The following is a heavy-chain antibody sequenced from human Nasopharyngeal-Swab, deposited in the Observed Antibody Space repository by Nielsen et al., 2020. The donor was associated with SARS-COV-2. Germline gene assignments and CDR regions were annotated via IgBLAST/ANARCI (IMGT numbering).Heavy chain of an antibody. J-gene: IGHJ6*02. CDR2: ISGSGGST. V-gene: IGHV3-23*01. CDR3: AKGGGRDYYDSSGYYRADYYYGMDV. D-gene: IGHD3-22*01. CDR1: GFTFSSYA. Sequence: GSLRLSCAASGFTFSSYAMSWVRQAPGKGLEWVSAISGSGGSTYYADSVKGRFTISRDNSKNTLYLQMNSLRAEDTAVYYCAKGGGRDYYDSSGYYRADYYYGMDVWGQGTTVTVSS.